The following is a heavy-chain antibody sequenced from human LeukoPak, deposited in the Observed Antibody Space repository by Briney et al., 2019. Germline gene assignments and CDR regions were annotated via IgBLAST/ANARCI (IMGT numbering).Heavy chain of an antibody. CDR2: INPNSGNT. Sequence: ASVKVSCKASGYTFTSYDINWVRQATGQGLEWMGWINPNSGNTGYAQKFQGRVTMTRNTSISTAYMELSRLRSDDTAVYYCARESTVTRYNWFDPWGQGTLVTVSS. CDR3: ARESTVTRYNWFDP. CDR1: GYTFTSYD. V-gene: IGHV1-8*01. D-gene: IGHD4-11*01. J-gene: IGHJ5*02.